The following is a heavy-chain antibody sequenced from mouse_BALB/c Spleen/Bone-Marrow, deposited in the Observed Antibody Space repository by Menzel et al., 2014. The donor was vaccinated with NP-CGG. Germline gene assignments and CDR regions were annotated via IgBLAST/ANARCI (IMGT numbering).Heavy chain of an antibody. Sequence: DLVKPGASVKLSCKASGYTFTSYWINWIKQRPGQGLEWIGRIAPGSGSTYYNEMFKGKATLTVDTSSITVYIQLSRLSSEDSAVYFCARESYYYENYAMDYWGQGTSVTVSS. CDR2: IAPGSGST. D-gene: IGHD1-1*01. CDR3: ARESYYYENYAMDY. CDR1: GYTFTSYW. J-gene: IGHJ4*01. V-gene: IGHV1S41*01.